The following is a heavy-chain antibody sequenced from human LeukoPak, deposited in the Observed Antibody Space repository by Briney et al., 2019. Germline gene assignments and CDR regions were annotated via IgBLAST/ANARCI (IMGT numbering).Heavy chain of an antibody. CDR2: ISSSSSYI. Sequence: GGSLRLSCAASGFTFSSYSMNWVRQAPGKGLEWVSSISSSSSYIYYADSVKGRFTISRDNAKNSLYLQMNSLRAEDTAVYYCARGDTATNSEYFQHWGQGTLVTVSS. J-gene: IGHJ1*01. CDR1: GFTFSSYS. V-gene: IGHV3-21*01. D-gene: IGHD5-18*01. CDR3: ARGDTATNSEYFQH.